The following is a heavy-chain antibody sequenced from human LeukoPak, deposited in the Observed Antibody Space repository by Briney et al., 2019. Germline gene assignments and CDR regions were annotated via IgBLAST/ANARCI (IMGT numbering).Heavy chain of an antibody. Sequence: ASVKVSCKASGYSFTNYDLNWVRQAPGQGLEWMGWIYPNTGNTGFAPKFQDRVTITRDTPINTAYMEMSSLRFEDTAVYFCARWSDSNWFDFDYWGQGTLVTVSS. CDR2: IYPNTGNT. J-gene: IGHJ4*02. V-gene: IGHV1-8*03. D-gene: IGHD6-13*01. CDR3: ARWSDSNWFDFDY. CDR1: GYSFTNYD.